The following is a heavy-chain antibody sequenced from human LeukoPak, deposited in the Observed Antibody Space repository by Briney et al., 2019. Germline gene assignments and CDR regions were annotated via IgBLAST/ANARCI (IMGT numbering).Heavy chain of an antibody. J-gene: IGHJ4*02. CDR2: IYYSGST. CDR3: ARHTRLWYFGY. Sequence: SETLSLTCTVSGGSISSSSYYWGWIRQPPGKGLEWIGSIYYSGSTYYNPSLKSRVTISVDTSKNQFSLKLSSVTAADTAVYYCARHTRLWYFGYWGQGTLVTVSS. V-gene: IGHV4-39*01. D-gene: IGHD2-21*01. CDR1: GGSISSSSYY.